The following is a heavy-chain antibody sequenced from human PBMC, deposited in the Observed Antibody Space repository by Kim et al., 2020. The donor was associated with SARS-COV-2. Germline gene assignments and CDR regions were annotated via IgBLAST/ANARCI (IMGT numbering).Heavy chain of an antibody. Sequence: GGSLRLSCAASGFTFSDYYMSWIRQAPGKGLEWVSYISSSGSTIYYADSVKGRFTISRDNAKNSLYLQMNSLRAEDTAVYYCARVHDIVVVPAAMGDYGMDVWGQGTTVTVSS. CDR3: ARVHDIVVVPAAMGDYGMDV. CDR2: ISSSGSTI. CDR1: GFTFSDYY. J-gene: IGHJ6*02. D-gene: IGHD2-2*01. V-gene: IGHV3-11*01.